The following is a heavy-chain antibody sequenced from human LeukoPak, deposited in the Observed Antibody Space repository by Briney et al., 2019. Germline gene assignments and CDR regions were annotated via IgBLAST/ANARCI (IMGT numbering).Heavy chain of an antibody. V-gene: IGHV4-61*01. CDR3: ARGRSNYYGMDV. J-gene: IGHJ6*02. Sequence: PSETLSLTCSVSGDSVISGLYYWNWIRRPPGKGLEWIGYIYYNGNTNYSPSLKSRVTMSVDTSKNLFSLKVSSVTAADTAVYYCARGRSNYYGMDVWGHGTTVTVSS. D-gene: IGHD1-26*01. CDR1: GDSVISGLYY. CDR2: IYYNGNT.